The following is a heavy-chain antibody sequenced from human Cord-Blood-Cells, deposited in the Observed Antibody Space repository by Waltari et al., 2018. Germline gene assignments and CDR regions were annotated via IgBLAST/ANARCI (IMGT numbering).Heavy chain of an antibody. D-gene: IGHD4-17*01. CDR2: IKQDGSEK. J-gene: IGHJ4*02. CDR1: GFTFSRYW. V-gene: IGHV3-7*01. CDR3: ARDLYDYGGVY. Sequence: EVQLVESGGGLVQPGGSLRLSCAASGFTFSRYWMSWVRQAPGEWLEWVANIKQDGSEKYYVDSMKGRFTISRDNAKNSLYLQMNSLRAEDTAVYYCARDLYDYGGVYWGQGTLVTVSS.